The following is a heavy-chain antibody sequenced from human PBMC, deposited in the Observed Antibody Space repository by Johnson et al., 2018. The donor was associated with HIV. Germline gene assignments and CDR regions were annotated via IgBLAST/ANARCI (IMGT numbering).Heavy chain of an antibody. CDR1: GFTFSKSW. Sequence: VQLVESGGGLVQPGGSLRLSCAASGFTFSKSWMHWVRQAPGKGLVWVSGIYENGNIINYADSVKGRFTISRDNSKNTLYLQMNSLRGEDTAVYYCATLKGPRLHIAARRPDAFDIWGQGTMVTVSP. CDR2: IYENGNII. J-gene: IGHJ3*02. CDR3: ATLKGPRLHIAARRPDAFDI. D-gene: IGHD6-6*01. V-gene: IGHV3-74*02.